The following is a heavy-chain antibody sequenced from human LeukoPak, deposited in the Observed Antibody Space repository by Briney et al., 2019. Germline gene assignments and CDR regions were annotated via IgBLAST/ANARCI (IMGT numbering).Heavy chain of an antibody. CDR2: ISSSSSYI. Sequence: PGGSLRLSCAASGFTFRSYSMNWVRQAPGKGLEWVSSISSSSSYIYYADSVKGRFTISRDNAKNSLYLQMNSLRAEDTAVYYCASQDYGDYPLVVDYWGQGTLVTVSS. D-gene: IGHD4-17*01. CDR3: ASQDYGDYPLVVDY. V-gene: IGHV3-21*01. J-gene: IGHJ4*02. CDR1: GFTFRSYS.